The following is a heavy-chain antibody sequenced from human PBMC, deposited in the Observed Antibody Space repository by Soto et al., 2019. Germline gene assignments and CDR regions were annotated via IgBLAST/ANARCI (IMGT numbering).Heavy chain of an antibody. J-gene: IGHJ5*02. Sequence: PVKVSCKTSGYTFSNCGITWVQQAPGQPLEWLGWISLYSDGTNYAQKFQGRVSMTTDTSTTTAYMELRSLRSDDTAVYYCARVVPGADAWFGPWVQGTLVTVSS. D-gene: IGHD2-2*01. CDR3: ARVVPGADAWFGP. CDR1: GYTFSNCG. V-gene: IGHV1-18*01. CDR2: ISLYSDGT.